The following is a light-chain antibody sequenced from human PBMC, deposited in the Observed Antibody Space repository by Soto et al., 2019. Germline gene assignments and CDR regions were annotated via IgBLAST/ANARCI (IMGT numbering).Light chain of an antibody. CDR1: QSINIS. V-gene: IGKV1-5*03. CDR3: QQYNSYPT. J-gene: IGKJ2*01. CDR2: KAS. Sequence: DIRMTQYPSTLSASPGDRVIITCRASQSINISLAWYQRKRGKAPNLLIYKASTLASGVPSRFSGSGSGKEFTLTISSLQPDDFATYYCQQYNSYPTFGQGTKVEIK.